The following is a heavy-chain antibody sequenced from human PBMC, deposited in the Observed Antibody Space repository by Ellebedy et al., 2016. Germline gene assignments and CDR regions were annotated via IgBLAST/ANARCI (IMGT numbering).Heavy chain of an antibody. CDR3: ARVGHGSGTPSP. CDR1: GGTFSSYA. V-gene: IGHV1-69*13. Sequence: SVKVSCXASGGTFSSYAISWVRQAPGQGLEWMGRIIPIFGTANYAQKFQGRVTITADESTSTAYMELSSLRSEDTAVYYCARVGHGSGTPSPWGQGTLVTVSS. J-gene: IGHJ5*02. D-gene: IGHD3-10*01. CDR2: IIPIFGTA.